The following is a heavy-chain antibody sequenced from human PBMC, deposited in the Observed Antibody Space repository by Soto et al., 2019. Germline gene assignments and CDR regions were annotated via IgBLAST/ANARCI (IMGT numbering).Heavy chain of an antibody. D-gene: IGHD2-15*01. CDR2: IYQSGET. Sequence: SETLSLTCAVSGVSLSSSVHSWNWIRQAPGKGLEWIAKIYQSGETLYNPSLQGRVTMSMDTSKNQFSVKLTSVTAADTAVYYCARAVTPGYFDYWGEGPLVTV. V-gene: IGHV4-30-2*01. CDR1: GVSLSSSVHS. J-gene: IGHJ4*02. CDR3: ARAVTPGYFDY.